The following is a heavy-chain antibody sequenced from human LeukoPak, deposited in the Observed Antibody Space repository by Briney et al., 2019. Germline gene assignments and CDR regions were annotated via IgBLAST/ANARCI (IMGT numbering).Heavy chain of an antibody. CDR3: ARDSNYYDSSGYPPGDY. CDR2: IKQDGSEK. CDR1: GFTFSSYW. D-gene: IGHD3-22*01. J-gene: IGHJ4*02. V-gene: IGHV3-7*01. Sequence: GSLRLSCAASGFTFSSYWMSWVRQAPGKGLEWVANIKQDGSEKYYVDSVKGRFTISRDNAKNSLYLQMNSLRAEGTAVYYCARDSNYYDSSGYPPGDYWGQGTLVTVSS.